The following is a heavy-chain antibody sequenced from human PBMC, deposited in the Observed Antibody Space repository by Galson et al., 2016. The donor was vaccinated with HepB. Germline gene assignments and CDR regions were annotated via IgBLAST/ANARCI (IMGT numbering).Heavy chain of an antibody. CDR2: IYPGDSDT. D-gene: IGHD2-2*01. V-gene: IGHV5-51*01. CDR3: ARPSMTHVAFNL. Sequence: QSGAEVKKPGESLKISCKGFGYSFTTYWIGWVRQMPGKGLEWMGIIYPGDSDTRYSPSFQGQVTISADKSISTAYLQWRSLKASDTAMYYCARPSMTHVAFNLWGQGTMGTVSS. CDR1: GYSFTTYW. J-gene: IGHJ3*01.